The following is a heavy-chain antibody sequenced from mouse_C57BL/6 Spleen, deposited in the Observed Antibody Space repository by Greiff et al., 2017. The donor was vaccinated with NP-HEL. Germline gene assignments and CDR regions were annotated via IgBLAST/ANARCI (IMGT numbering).Heavy chain of an antibody. Sequence: EVKVEESGGGLVKPGGSLKLSCAASGFTFSDYGMHWVRQAPEKGLEWVAYISSGSSTIYYADTVKGRFTISRDNAKNTLFLQMTSLRSEDTAMYYCARKLGPPFDYWGQGTTLTVSS. D-gene: IGHD4-1*01. CDR3: ARKLGPPFDY. CDR1: GFTFSDYG. CDR2: ISSGSSTI. V-gene: IGHV5-17*01. J-gene: IGHJ2*01.